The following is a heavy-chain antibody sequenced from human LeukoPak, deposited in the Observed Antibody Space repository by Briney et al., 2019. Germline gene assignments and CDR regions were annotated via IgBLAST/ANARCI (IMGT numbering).Heavy chain of an antibody. D-gene: IGHD1-26*01. CDR2: IYYSGST. V-gene: IGHV4-39*07. J-gene: IGHJ3*02. CDR3: ARGYSGSYGVHFDI. CDR1: GGSISSSSYY. Sequence: PSETLSLTCTVSGGSISSSSYYWGWIRQPPGKGLEWIGSIYYSGSTYYNPSLKSRVTISVDTSKNQFSLKLSSVTAADTAVYYCARGYSGSYGVHFDIWGQGTMVTVSS.